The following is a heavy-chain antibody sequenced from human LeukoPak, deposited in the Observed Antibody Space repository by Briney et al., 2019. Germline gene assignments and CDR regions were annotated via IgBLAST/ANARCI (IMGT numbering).Heavy chain of an antibody. CDR3: ASWPGGWYGEDS. CDR2: IYGGGST. D-gene: IGHD6-19*01. J-gene: IGHJ4*02. CDR1: GVTVSNNF. V-gene: IGHV3-53*01. Sequence: PGGSLILSCAASGVTVSNNFMSWVRRAPGKGLEWVSVIYGGGSTYYADSVKGRFTISRDTSKNTLYLQMNSLRAEDTAVYYCASWPGGWYGEDSWGQGTLVTVSS.